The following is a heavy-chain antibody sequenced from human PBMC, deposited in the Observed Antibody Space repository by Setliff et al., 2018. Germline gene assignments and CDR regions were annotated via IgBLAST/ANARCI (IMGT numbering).Heavy chain of an antibody. CDR2: IIPILGIA. D-gene: IGHD2-15*01. J-gene: IGHJ4*02. Sequence: GASVKVSCKASGGTFSSYAISWVRQAPGQGLEWMGGIIPILGIANYAQKFQGRVTITADESTSTAYMELSSLRSEDTAVYYCASERESASRQTYFDSWGQGTLVTVSS. V-gene: IGHV1-69*10. CDR3: ASERESASRQTYFDS. CDR1: GGTFSSYA.